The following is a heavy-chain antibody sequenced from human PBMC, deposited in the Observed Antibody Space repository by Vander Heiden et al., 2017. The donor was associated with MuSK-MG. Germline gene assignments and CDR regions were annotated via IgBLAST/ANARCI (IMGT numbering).Heavy chain of an antibody. CDR3: ARDSASTANILDS. Sequence: QVQLQESGPGLVKPSETLSLTCSVPGGSITTYYWSWMRQPAGKGLEWIGRIFPGGSTNYNPSLKSRVTMSVDTSKNQFSLNLTSVTAADTAVYYCARDSASTANILDSWGQGTLVTVSS. D-gene: IGHD2-2*01. J-gene: IGHJ4*02. CDR1: GGSITTYY. V-gene: IGHV4-4*07. CDR2: IFPGGST.